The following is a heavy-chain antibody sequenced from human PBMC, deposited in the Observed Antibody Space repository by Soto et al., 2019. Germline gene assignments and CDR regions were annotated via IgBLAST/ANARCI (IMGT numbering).Heavy chain of an antibody. Sequence: GASVKVSCKASGYTFTGYYMHWVRQAPGQGLEWMGWINPNSGGTNYAQKFQGRVTMTRDTSISTAYIELSRLRSDDTAVYYCARTRYGSSTSCYSPLVYWGQGTLVTVSS. D-gene: IGHD2-2*01. CDR3: ARTRYGSSTSCYSPLVY. CDR2: INPNSGGT. CDR1: GYTFTGYY. V-gene: IGHV1-2*02. J-gene: IGHJ4*02.